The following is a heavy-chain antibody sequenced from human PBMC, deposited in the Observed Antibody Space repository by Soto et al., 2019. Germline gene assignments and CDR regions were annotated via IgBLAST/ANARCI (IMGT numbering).Heavy chain of an antibody. D-gene: IGHD6-13*01. J-gene: IGHJ4*02. CDR3: ARLGSIAAAGTPDY. CDR1: GFTFSDYY. CDR2: VSGDGGAK. V-gene: IGHV3-11*01. Sequence: GGSLRLSCAASGFTFSDYYMSWMRQAPEEGLEWVSYVSGDGGAKSYADSVKGRFSISRDNAKNSLYLLMNSLRAEDTAVYYCARLGSIAAAGTPDYWGQGTLVTVS.